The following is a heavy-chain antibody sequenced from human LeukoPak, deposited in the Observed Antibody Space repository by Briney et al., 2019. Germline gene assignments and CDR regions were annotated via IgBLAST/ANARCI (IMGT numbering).Heavy chain of an antibody. CDR1: GDSTSSSNW. Sequence: SETLSLTCAVSGDSTSSSNWWSWVRQSPGKGLEWIAEIHHSGSTNCNPSLKSRVTISVDKSKNQFSLQLSSVTAADTAVYYCARVGVRGVITSFDYWGQGTLVTVSS. J-gene: IGHJ4*02. V-gene: IGHV4-4*02. D-gene: IGHD3-10*01. CDR2: IHHSGST. CDR3: ARVGVRGVITSFDY.